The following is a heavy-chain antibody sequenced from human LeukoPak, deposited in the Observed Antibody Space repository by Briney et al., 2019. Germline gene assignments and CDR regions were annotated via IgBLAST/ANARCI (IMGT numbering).Heavy chain of an antibody. V-gene: IGHV3-7*01. D-gene: IGHD3-3*01. J-gene: IGHJ4*02. CDR1: GFTFSSYW. CDR2: IKQDGSEK. CDR3: ARDDPTLFWSGSPSY. Sequence: TGGSLRLSCAASGFTFSSYWMSWVRQAPGKGLEWVANIKQDGSEKFYVDSVKGRFTISRDNAKNSLYLQMNSLRAEDTAVYYCARDDPTLFWSGSPSYWGQGTLVTVSS.